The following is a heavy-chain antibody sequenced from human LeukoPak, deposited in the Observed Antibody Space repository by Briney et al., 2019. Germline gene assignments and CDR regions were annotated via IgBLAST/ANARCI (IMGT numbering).Heavy chain of an antibody. D-gene: IGHD1-26*01. CDR1: GFTFSSYS. V-gene: IGHV3-21*01. CDR2: ISSSSYI. Sequence: PGGSLRLSCAASGFTFSSYSMNWVRQAPGKGLEWVSSISSSSYIYYADSVKGRFAISRDNTKNSLYLQMNGLRAEDTAVYYCAREGGAYWGQGTLVTVSS. J-gene: IGHJ4*02. CDR3: AREGGAY.